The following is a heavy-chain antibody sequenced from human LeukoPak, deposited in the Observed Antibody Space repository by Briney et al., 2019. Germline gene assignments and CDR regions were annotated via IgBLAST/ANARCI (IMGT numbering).Heavy chain of an antibody. Sequence: SQTLSLTCTVSGGSISSGGYYWSWIRQHPGKSLEWIGYIYYSGSTYYNPSLKSRVTISVDTSKNQFSLKLSSVTAADTAVYYCARAPDCTNGVCYTFWFDPWGQGTLVTVSS. CDR3: ARAPDCTNGVCYTFWFDP. D-gene: IGHD2-8*01. J-gene: IGHJ5*02. V-gene: IGHV4-31*03. CDR2: IYYSGST. CDR1: GGSISSGGYY.